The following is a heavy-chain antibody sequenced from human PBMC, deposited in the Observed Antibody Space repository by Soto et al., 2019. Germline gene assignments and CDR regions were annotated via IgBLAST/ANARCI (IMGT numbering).Heavy chain of an antibody. V-gene: IGHV3-23*01. J-gene: IGHJ4*02. Sequence: GGSLRLSCAASGFTFDSFAMTWVRQAPGKGLEWVSAISASGGSTFYADSVKGRFTISRDSSKNTLYLQMNSLRAEDTAVYYCARGAVMPDSWGQGTLVTVSS. CDR3: ARGAVMPDS. CDR1: GFTFDSFA. D-gene: IGHD3-16*01. CDR2: ISASGGST.